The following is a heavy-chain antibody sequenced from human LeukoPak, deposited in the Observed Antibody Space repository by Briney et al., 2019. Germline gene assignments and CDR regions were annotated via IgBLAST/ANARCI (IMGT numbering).Heavy chain of an antibody. CDR1: GLTFSSYW. D-gene: IGHD1-26*01. CDR3: ARDTRVDSGNYYGAFDI. J-gene: IGHJ3*02. CDR2: IKQDGSEK. Sequence: PGGSLRLSCAASGLTFSSYWMSWVRQAPGKGRGGVANIKQDGSEKYYVDSVKGRFTISRDNAKNSLYLQMNSLRAEDTAVYYCARDTRVDSGNYYGAFDIWGQGTMVTVSS. V-gene: IGHV3-7*01.